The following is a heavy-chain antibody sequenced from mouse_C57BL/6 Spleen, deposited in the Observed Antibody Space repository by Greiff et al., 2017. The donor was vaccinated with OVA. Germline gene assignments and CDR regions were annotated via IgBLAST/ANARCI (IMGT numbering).Heavy chain of an antibody. Sequence: VQLQQSGPELVKPGASVKISCKASGYTFTDYNMDWVKQSHGKSLEWIGDINPNNGGTIYNQKFKGKATLTVDKSSSTAYMELRSLTSEDTAVYYCARPTMVTRRYFDVWGTGTTVTVSS. J-gene: IGHJ1*03. D-gene: IGHD2-10*01. CDR2: INPNNGGT. V-gene: IGHV1-18*01. CDR1: GYTFTDYN. CDR3: ARPTMVTRRYFDV.